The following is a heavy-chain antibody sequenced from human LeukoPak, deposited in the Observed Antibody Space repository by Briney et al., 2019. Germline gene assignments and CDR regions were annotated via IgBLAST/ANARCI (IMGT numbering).Heavy chain of an antibody. CDR1: GGSFSGYY. J-gene: IGHJ3*02. Sequence: SETLSLTCAVSGGSFSGYYWSWIRQPPGKGLEWLGEINLSGSTNYNSSLKNRVPISVQTSKNQLSLKLSSVTGADAAVFYCAGRPDIWGEGKMVSASS. CDR2: INLSGST. CDR3: AGRPDI. V-gene: IGHV4-34*01.